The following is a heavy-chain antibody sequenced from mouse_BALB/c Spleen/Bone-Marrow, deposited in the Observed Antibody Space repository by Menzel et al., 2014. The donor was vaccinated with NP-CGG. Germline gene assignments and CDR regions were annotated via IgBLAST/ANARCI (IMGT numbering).Heavy chain of an antibody. D-gene: IGHD2-3*01. V-gene: IGHV1S81*02. J-gene: IGHJ3*01. CDR1: GYTFTSYW. CDR2: INPSNGRT. Sequence: VQLQQSVAELVKPGASVKLSCKASGYTFTSYWIHWVKLRPGHGLEWIGEINPSNGRTNYNEKFKNKATLTVDKSSSTAYIQLSSLTSEDAAVYYCARYDGPAWFAYWGQGTLVTVS. CDR3: ARYDGPAWFAY.